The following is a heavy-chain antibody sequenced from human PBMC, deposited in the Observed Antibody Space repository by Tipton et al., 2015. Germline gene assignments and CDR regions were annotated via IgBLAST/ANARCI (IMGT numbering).Heavy chain of an antibody. V-gene: IGHV4-38-2*02. Sequence: TLSLTCTVSGYFISDGHFWGWVRQSPVKGLEWIASMHHNGDAYYNPSLGSRATLALDTSKNQFSLKLTSVTAADTAVYYCACQDYDSLTRDYQTVDYWGQGTLVTVSS. CDR3: ACQDYDSLTRDYQTVDY. CDR2: MHHNGDA. D-gene: IGHD3-9*01. CDR1: GYFISDGHF. J-gene: IGHJ4*02.